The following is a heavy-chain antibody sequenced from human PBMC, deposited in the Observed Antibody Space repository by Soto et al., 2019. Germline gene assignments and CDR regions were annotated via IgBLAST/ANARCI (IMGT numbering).Heavy chain of an antibody. Sequence: SETLSLTCAVSGGSISSGGYSWSWIRQPPGKGLEWIGYIYHSGSTYYNPSLKSRVTISVDRSKNQFSLKLSSVTAADTAVYYCASPNYYGSGSPHAFDIWGQGTMGTVSS. CDR1: GGSISSGGYS. J-gene: IGHJ3*02. CDR3: ASPNYYGSGSPHAFDI. CDR2: IYHSGST. V-gene: IGHV4-30-2*01. D-gene: IGHD3-10*01.